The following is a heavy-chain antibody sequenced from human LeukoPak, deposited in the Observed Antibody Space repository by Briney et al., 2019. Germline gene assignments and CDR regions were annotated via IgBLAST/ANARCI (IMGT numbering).Heavy chain of an antibody. Sequence: GASVKVSCKASGYTFTGYYIHWVRQAPGQGLEWMGWINPSSGGTNCAQKFQGRVTMTRDTSISTAYMELSRLRSDDTAVYYCARDVGEYCSSTDCFASHYWGQGTLVTVSS. J-gene: IGHJ4*02. CDR2: INPSSGGT. D-gene: IGHD2-2*01. V-gene: IGHV1-2*02. CDR3: ARDVGEYCSSTDCFASHY. CDR1: GYTFTGYY.